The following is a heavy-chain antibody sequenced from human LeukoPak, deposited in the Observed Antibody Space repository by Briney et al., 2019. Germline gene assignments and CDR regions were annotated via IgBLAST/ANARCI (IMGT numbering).Heavy chain of an antibody. CDR1: GYTFTSYD. J-gene: IGHJ6*03. Sequence: EASVKVSCKASGYTFTSYDINWVRQATGQGLEWMGWMNPNSGNTGYAQKFQGRVTMTRNSSISTAYMELSSLRSEDTAVYYCARAHYGSGSYYNPYYYMDVWGKGTTVTISS. CDR3: ARAHYGSGSYYNPYYYMDV. D-gene: IGHD3-10*01. CDR2: MNPNSGNT. V-gene: IGHV1-8*01.